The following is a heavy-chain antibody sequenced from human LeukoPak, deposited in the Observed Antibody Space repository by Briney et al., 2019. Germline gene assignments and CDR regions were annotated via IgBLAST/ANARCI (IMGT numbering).Heavy chain of an antibody. CDR1: GYSFTSYW. V-gene: IGHV5-51*01. Sequence: GESPKISCKGSGYSFTSYWIGWVRQMPGKGLEWMGIIYPGDSDTRYSPSFQGQVTISADKSISTAYLQWSSLKASDTAMYYCARPVGPYCGGDCYSDYWGQGTLVTVSS. D-gene: IGHD2-21*01. CDR3: ARPVGPYCGGDCYSDY. CDR2: IYPGDSDT. J-gene: IGHJ4*02.